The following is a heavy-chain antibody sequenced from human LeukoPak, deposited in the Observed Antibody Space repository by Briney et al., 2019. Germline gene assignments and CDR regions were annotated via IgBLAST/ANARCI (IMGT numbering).Heavy chain of an antibody. Sequence: GGSLRLSXAASGFTFSSYSMNWVRQSPGKGLEWLSSISSSSSYIYYADSVKGRFTISRDNAKNSLYLQMNSLRAEDTAVYYCARVPLGYYFDYWGQGTLVTVSS. D-gene: IGHD3-16*01. CDR3: ARVPLGYYFDY. CDR2: ISSSSSYI. J-gene: IGHJ4*02. CDR1: GFTFSSYS. V-gene: IGHV3-21*01.